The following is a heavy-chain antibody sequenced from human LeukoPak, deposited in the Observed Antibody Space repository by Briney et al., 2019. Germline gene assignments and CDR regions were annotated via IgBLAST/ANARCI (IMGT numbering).Heavy chain of an antibody. D-gene: IGHD3-16*02. J-gene: IGHJ4*02. Sequence: GSVKVSCKASGYTFTGYYMHWVRQAPGQGLEWMGWINSNSGGTNYAQKFQGRVTMTRDTSISTAYLELSRLRSDDTAGYYCPGEGDVWGGYPTDWGQGTLVTVSS. V-gene: IGHV1-2*02. CDR3: PGEGDVWGGYPTD. CDR1: GYTFTGYY. CDR2: INSNSGGT.